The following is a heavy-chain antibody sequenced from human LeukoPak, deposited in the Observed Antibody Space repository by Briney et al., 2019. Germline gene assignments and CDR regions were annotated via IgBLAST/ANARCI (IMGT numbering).Heavy chain of an antibody. CDR3: ASYDSSGYYPFDY. D-gene: IGHD3-22*01. CDR1: GFTFSSYA. V-gene: IGHV3-64*01. J-gene: IGHJ4*02. CDR2: ISSNGGST. Sequence: GGSLRLSCAASGFTFSSYAMHWVRQAPGKGLEYVSAISSNGGSTYYANSVKGRFTISRDNSKNTLYLQMGSLRAEDMAVYYCASYDSSGYYPFDYWGQGTLVTVSS.